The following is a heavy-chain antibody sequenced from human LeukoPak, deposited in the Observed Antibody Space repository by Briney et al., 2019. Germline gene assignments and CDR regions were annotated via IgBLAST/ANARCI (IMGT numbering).Heavy chain of an antibody. J-gene: IGHJ4*02. CDR1: GFTLSSYS. V-gene: IGHV3-53*01. CDR3: ARFRACWLVSVYYFDY. Sequence: GGSLRLSCAGSGFTLSSYSMDWVRQAPGKGLEWVSVIYSGGSTYYADSVKGRFTISRDNSKNTLYLQMNSLRAEDTAVYYCARFRACWLVSVYYFDYWGQGTLVTVSS. CDR2: IYSGGST. D-gene: IGHD6-19*01.